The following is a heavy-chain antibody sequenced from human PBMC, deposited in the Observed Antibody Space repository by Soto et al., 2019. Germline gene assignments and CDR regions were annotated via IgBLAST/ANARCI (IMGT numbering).Heavy chain of an antibody. D-gene: IGHD4-17*01. V-gene: IGHV3-72*01. J-gene: IGHJ4*02. CDR3: ARSQVRALDDYGDYSTSYYFDF. CDR1: GFTFSDHY. CDR2: TRNKANSYTT. Sequence: GGSLRLSCAASGFTFSDHYMDWVRQAPWKGLEWVGRTRNKANSYTTEYAASVKGRFTISRDDSKNSLYLQMNSLKTEDTAVYYCARSQVRALDDYGDYSTSYYFDFWGQGTLVTVSS.